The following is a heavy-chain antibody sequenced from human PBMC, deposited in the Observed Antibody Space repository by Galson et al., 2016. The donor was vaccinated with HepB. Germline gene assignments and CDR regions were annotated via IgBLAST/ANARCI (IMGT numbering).Heavy chain of an antibody. CDR2: ISTYNRNT. V-gene: IGHV1-18*04. J-gene: IGHJ1*01. D-gene: IGHD2/OR15-2a*01. CDR1: GFTNYG. Sequence: SVKVSCKVFGFTNYGVTWLRQAPGQGLEWMGWISTYNRNTNYAQKFEDRVTMTKDTSTNIVYMELRNLRYDDTAIYFCARDRQYHPLIWGQGTLVTVSS. CDR3: ARDRQYHPLI.